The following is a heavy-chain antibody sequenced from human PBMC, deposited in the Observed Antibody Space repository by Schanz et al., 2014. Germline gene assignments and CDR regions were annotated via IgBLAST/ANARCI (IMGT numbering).Heavy chain of an antibody. D-gene: IGHD3-10*01. CDR1: GYTLTHYA. J-gene: IGHJ3*02. CDR3: ARDWSPGSKNAFDI. V-gene: IGHV1-2*02. Sequence: QVQLVESGSELKKPGASVKVSCKASGYTLTHYAMNWVRQAPGQGLEFMGWINPNSGDTEYGQQFEGRVTLTRDTSISTAYMELSSLTSDDTAIYYCARDWSPGSKNAFDIWGPGTMVTVS. CDR2: INPNSGDT.